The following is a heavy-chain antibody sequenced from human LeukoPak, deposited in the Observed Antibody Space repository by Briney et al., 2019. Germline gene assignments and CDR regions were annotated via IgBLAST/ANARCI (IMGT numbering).Heavy chain of an antibody. CDR3: ASAQGGVSPYFDY. CDR2: IYHSGST. Sequence: SETLSLACAVSGGSISSGGYSWSWIRQPPGKGLEWIGYIYHSGSTYYNPSLKSRVTISVDRSKNQFSLKLSSVTAADTAVYYCASAQGGVSPYFDYWGQGTLVTVSS. J-gene: IGHJ4*02. CDR1: GGSISSGGYS. D-gene: IGHD2-15*01. V-gene: IGHV4-30-2*01.